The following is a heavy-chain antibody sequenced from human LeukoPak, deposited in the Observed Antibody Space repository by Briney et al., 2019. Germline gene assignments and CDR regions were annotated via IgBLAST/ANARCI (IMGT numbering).Heavy chain of an antibody. CDR3: ARDYTDSGDDAFDI. Sequence: PGGSLRLSCAASGFTFSSYAMSWVRQAPGKGLEWVSVIYSGGSTYYADSVKGRFTISRDNSKNTLYLQMNSLRAEDTAVYYCARDYTDSGDDAFDIWGQGTMVTVSS. J-gene: IGHJ3*02. CDR1: GFTFSSYA. V-gene: IGHV3-53*01. CDR2: IYSGGST. D-gene: IGHD6-19*01.